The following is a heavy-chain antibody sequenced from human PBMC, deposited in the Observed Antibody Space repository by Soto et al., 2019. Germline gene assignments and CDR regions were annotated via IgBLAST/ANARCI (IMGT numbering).Heavy chain of an antibody. CDR1: XXXXSSYY. V-gene: IGHV4-34*01. J-gene: IGHJ3*02. Sequence: SEXLSLTCVXXXXXXSSYYXTXXXXXXGKGLEWIGEINHSASTNYNPSLKSRVTISEDTSKDQFSLKLNSVTAADTAVYFCARGGGRGGDSDAFDIWGQGTM. CDR3: ARGGGRGGDSDAFDI. D-gene: IGHD2-21*02. CDR2: INHSAST.